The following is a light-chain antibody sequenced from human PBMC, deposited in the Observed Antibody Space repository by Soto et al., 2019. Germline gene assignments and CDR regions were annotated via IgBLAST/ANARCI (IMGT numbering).Light chain of an antibody. CDR1: KRVRST. J-gene: IGKJ1*01. Sequence: EIVMTQSPATLSVSPGERATLSCRASKRVRSTLAWYQQKPGQAPRLLIYGASTRATGIPARFSGSGSGTEFTLTISSLQSEDFAVYYCQQYNNWPPRTFGQGTKVEIK. CDR2: GAS. V-gene: IGKV3-15*01. CDR3: QQYNNWPPRT.